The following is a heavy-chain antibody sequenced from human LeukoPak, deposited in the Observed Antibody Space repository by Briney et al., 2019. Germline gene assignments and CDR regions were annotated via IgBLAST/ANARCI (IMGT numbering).Heavy chain of an antibody. Sequence: RPSETLSLTCTVSGGTISSGGYYWIWIRQQPGKGLEWIGYIYSTGNTYYNPSLKSRVTMSAVTSKNQFSLGLTSVTAADTAVYYCARGGLYAFHFWGQGTLVTVSS. V-gene: IGHV4-31*03. CDR1: GGTISSGGYY. CDR2: IYSTGNT. D-gene: IGHD5/OR15-5a*01. CDR3: ARGGLYAFHF. J-gene: IGHJ4*02.